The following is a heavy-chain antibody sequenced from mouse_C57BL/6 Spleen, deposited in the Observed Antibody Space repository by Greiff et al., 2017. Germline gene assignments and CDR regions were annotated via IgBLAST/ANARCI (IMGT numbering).Heavy chain of an antibody. CDR1: GYAFSSSW. CDR3: ARGIYYGPYAMDY. V-gene: IGHV1-82*01. CDR2: IYPGDGDT. Sequence: VQLQQSGPELVKPGASVKISCKASGYAFSSSWMNWVKQRPGKGLEWIGRIYPGDGDTTYNGKFKGKATLTADKSSSTAYMQLSSLASEDSAVYFCARGIYYGPYAMDYGGQGTSVTVSS. D-gene: IGHD2-1*01. J-gene: IGHJ4*01.